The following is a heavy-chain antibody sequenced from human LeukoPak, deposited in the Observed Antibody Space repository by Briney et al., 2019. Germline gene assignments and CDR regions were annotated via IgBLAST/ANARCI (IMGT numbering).Heavy chain of an antibody. CDR2: IKQDGSEK. D-gene: IGHD2-15*01. Sequence: PGGSLRLSCAASGFTFSNYWMTWIRQAPGKGLEWVATIKQDGSEKYYVDSVQGRFTISRDNAQNSLYLQLNSLRAQDSALYSCVRACGSAACPFYFHYWGQGTLVTVSS. V-gene: IGHV3-7*01. CDR3: VRACGSAACPFYFHY. CDR1: GFTFSNYW. J-gene: IGHJ4*02.